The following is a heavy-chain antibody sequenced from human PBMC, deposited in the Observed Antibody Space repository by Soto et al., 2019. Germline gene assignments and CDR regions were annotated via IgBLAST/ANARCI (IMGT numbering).Heavy chain of an antibody. Sequence: QVQLVEYGGGVVQPGRSLRLSCAASGFTFNSYGMHWVRQGPGNGLEWVAFISYDSTKTYYADSVKGRFTISRDNSNSALYVQMNSLTGEDTAVYYCARTRSAWSDFHYYSLDVWGQGTTVTVSS. CDR2: ISYDSTKT. CDR1: GFTFNSYG. D-gene: IGHD1-26*01. V-gene: IGHV3-30*03. J-gene: IGHJ6*02. CDR3: ARTRSAWSDFHYYSLDV.